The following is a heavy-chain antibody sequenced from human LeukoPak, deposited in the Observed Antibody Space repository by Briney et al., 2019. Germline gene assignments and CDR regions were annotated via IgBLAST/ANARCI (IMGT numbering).Heavy chain of an antibody. D-gene: IGHD6-6*01. Sequence: GRSLRLSCAASGFTFSSYGMHWVRQAPGKGLEWVAVISYDGSNKYYADSVKGRFTISRDNSKNTLYLQMNSLRAEDTAVYYCATRPSGAFDIWGQGTMVTVSS. V-gene: IGHV3-30*03. CDR1: GFTFSSYG. CDR2: ISYDGSNK. CDR3: ATRPSGAFDI. J-gene: IGHJ3*02.